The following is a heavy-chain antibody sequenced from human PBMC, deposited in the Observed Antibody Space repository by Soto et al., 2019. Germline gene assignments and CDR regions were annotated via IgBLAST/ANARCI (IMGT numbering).Heavy chain of an antibody. CDR3: AKGLGGGNYYYGMDV. CDR2: ISWNSGSI. V-gene: IGHV3-9*01. Sequence: GGSLRLSCAASGFTFDDYAMHWVRQAPGKGLEWVSGISWNSGSIGYADSVKGRFTISRDNAKNSLYLQMNSLRAEDTALYYCAKGLGGGNYYYGMDVWGQRTTVTVSS. D-gene: IGHD2-15*01. CDR1: GFTFDDYA. J-gene: IGHJ6*02.